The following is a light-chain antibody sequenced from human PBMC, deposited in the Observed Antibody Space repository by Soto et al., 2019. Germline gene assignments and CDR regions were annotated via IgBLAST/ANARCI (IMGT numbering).Light chain of an antibody. J-gene: IGLJ1*01. V-gene: IGLV2-18*02. CDR2: EVS. Sequence: SVLTQPPSVSVSPGQSVAISCTGTSSDVGSYNRVSWYQQPPGTAPKVMIYEVSNRPSGVPDRFSGSKSGNTASLTISGLQAEDEADYYCSSYTSSNTYVFGTGTKVTVL. CDR1: SSDVGSYNR. CDR3: SSYTSSNTYV.